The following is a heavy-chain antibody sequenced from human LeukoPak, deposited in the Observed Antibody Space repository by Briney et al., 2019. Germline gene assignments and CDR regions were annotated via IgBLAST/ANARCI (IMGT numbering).Heavy chain of an antibody. V-gene: IGHV3-74*03. CDR1: ESTFSKFW. D-gene: IGHD3-16*02. Sequence: GGSLRLSCAASESTFSKFWMHWVRQAPGKGLVWVSGINRDGCTTTYADSVMRRITISRDDSQNTVLLHKNNLGPEDTAVYYCVHDAYSYRWYKYGAFDVWGRGTLVTVSS. CDR2: INRDGCTT. CDR3: VHDAYSYRWYKYGAFDV. J-gene: IGHJ4*02.